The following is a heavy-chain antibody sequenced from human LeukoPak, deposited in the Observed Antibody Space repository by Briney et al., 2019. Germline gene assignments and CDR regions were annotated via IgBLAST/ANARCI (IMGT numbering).Heavy chain of an antibody. CDR3: AGLGRVGSNSWYSGYDS. Sequence: SETLSLTCSASGGSITSSRYFWGWIRQPPGKGLEWIGSIYYSGITYYNPSLKSRVTISVDTSRNHFSLQLSSVTAADTAVYYCAGLGRVGSNSWYSGYDSWGQGTLVTVSS. CDR2: IYYSGIT. V-gene: IGHV4-39*02. D-gene: IGHD6-13*01. J-gene: IGHJ4*02. CDR1: GGSITSSRYF.